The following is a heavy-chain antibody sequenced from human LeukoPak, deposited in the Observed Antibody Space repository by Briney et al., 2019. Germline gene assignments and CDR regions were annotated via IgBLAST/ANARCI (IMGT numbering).Heavy chain of an antibody. V-gene: IGHV4-59*01. CDR2: VYFTGST. Sequence: LETLSLTCSVSGDSMSGYYWNWIRQPPGKGLEWIGYVYFTGSTNYNLSLKSRVTISVDTSKNQFSLKLSSVTAADTAVYYCATQPRAPHGGNSREGHFDYWGQGSLVTVSS. CDR1: GDSMSGYY. J-gene: IGHJ4*02. D-gene: IGHD4-23*01. CDR3: ATQPRAPHGGNSREGHFDY.